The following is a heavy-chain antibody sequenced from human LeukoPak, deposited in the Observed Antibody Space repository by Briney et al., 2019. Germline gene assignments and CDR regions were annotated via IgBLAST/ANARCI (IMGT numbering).Heavy chain of an antibody. CDR2: ISYDGSNK. V-gene: IGHV3-30*18. Sequence: GGSLRLSCAASGFTFSNYGMHWVRQAPGKGLEWEALISYDGSNKYFADSVKGRFTISRDNSKNTLYLQMHSLRAEDTAVYYCAKDNVAAAGRYFDYWGQGTLVTVSS. J-gene: IGHJ4*02. CDR3: AKDNVAAAGRYFDY. CDR1: GFTFSNYG. D-gene: IGHD6-13*01.